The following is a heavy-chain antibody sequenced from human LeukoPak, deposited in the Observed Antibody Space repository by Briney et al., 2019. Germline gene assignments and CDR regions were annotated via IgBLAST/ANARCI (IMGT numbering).Heavy chain of an antibody. J-gene: IGHJ4*02. CDR2: IQQDGSDK. CDR3: ARDLYRIVVVPHYFDY. V-gene: IGHV3-7*01. Sequence: GGSQRLSCTASGFTFGDYAMSWVRQAPGKGLAWVANIQQDGSDKYYVDSVKSRFTISRDNAKNSLYLQMNSLRAEDTAVYYCARDLYRIVVVPHYFDYWGQGTLVTVSP. CDR1: GFTFGDYA. D-gene: IGHD3-22*01.